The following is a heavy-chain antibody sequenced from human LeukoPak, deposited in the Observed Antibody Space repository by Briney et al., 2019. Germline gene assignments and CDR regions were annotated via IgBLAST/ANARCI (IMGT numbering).Heavy chain of an antibody. J-gene: IGHJ4*02. V-gene: IGHV1-18*01. Sequence: ASVKVSCKASGYTFTSYGISWVRQAPGQGLEWMGWISAYNGNTNYAQKLQGRVTMTTDTSTSTAYMEPRSLRSDDTAVYYCARDGGWYYDILTGYCHFDYWGQGTLVTVSS. CDR1: GYTFTSYG. D-gene: IGHD3-9*01. CDR3: ARDGGWYYDILTGYCHFDY. CDR2: ISAYNGNT.